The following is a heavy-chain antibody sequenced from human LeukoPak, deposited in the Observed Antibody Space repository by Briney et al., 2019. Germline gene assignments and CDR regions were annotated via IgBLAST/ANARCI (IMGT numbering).Heavy chain of an antibody. CDR3: ATGVVGATTGVDY. CDR2: INPSGSST. V-gene: IGHV1-46*01. D-gene: IGHD1-26*01. CDR1: GYTFTAYY. Sequence: ASVKVSCKATGYTFTAYYMHWVRQAPGQGLEWMGLINPSGSSTVYAQKFQGRVTMTRDMSTSTDYMELSSLRSEDTAVYYCATGVVGATTGVDYWGQGTLVTVSS. J-gene: IGHJ4*02.